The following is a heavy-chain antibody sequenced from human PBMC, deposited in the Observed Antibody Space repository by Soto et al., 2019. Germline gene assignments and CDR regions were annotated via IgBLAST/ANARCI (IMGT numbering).Heavy chain of an antibody. CDR2: IYYSGST. V-gene: IGHV4-39*01. CDR3: ARRRAFDYFDY. CDR1: GGSISSSSYY. Sequence: XETLSLSCTVAGGSISSSSYYWGWIRQPPGKGLEWIGIIYYSGSTYYNPSLKSRVTISVDTSKDQFSLKLSSVTAADTAVYYCARRRAFDYFDYWGQGTLVTVSS. J-gene: IGHJ4*02.